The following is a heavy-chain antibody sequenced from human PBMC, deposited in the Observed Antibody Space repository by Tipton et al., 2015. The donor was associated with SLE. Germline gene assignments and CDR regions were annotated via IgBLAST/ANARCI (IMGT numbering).Heavy chain of an antibody. CDR2: INSDWSST. Sequence: SLRLSCAASGFTFSSYWMHWVRQAPGKGLVWVSRINSDWSSTSYADSVKGRFTISRDNAKNTLYLQMNSLRAEDTAVYYCAKDSRIAARSWYFDLWGRGTLVTVSS. CDR3: AKDSRIAARSWYFDL. CDR1: GFTFSSYW. J-gene: IGHJ2*01. V-gene: IGHV3-74*01. D-gene: IGHD6-6*01.